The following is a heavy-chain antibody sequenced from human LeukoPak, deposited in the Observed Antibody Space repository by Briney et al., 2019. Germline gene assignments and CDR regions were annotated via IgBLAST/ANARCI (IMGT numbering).Heavy chain of an antibody. J-gene: IGHJ4*02. CDR2: ISSSSSYI. CDR3: ARDRIVATIPRLGYFDY. D-gene: IGHD5-12*01. V-gene: IGHV3-21*01. Sequence: GGSLRLSCAASGFTFSSYSTNWVRQAPGKGLEWVLSISSSSSYIYYADSVKGRFTISRDNAKNSLYLQMNSLRAEDTAVYYCARDRIVATIPRLGYFDYWGQGTLVTVSS. CDR1: GFTFSSYS.